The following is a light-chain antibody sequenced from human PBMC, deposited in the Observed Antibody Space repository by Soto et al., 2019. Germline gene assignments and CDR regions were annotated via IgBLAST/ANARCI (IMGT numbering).Light chain of an antibody. V-gene: IGKV3-20*01. CDR3: QHYGNSLIT. CDR2: GAS. CDR1: QSVSSNY. J-gene: IGKJ5*01. Sequence: EIVLMQSPGTLSLSPGERATLSCRASQSVSSNYLAWYQQKPGQAPRLLLYGASSRATGIPDRFSGSGSGTDFTLTLSRLEPEDSAVYYCQHYGNSLITFGQGTRLEIK.